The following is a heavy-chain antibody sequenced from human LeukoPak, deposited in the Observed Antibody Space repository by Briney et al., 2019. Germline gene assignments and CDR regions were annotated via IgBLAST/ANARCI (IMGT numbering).Heavy chain of an antibody. Sequence: PGGSLRLSCAASGFTFSRYWMHWVRHAPGKGLVWVSRINTDGSSTSYADSVKGRFTISRDNSKNTLYLQMGSLRTEDMAVYYCARISATTSHTDYWGQGTLVTVSS. V-gene: IGHV3-74*01. CDR2: INTDGSST. D-gene: IGHD6-25*01. CDR3: ARISATTSHTDY. J-gene: IGHJ4*02. CDR1: GFTFSRYW.